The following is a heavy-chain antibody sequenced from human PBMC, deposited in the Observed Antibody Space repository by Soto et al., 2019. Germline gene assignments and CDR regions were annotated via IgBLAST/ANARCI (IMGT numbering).Heavy chain of an antibody. CDR1: GGTFSSYA. V-gene: IGHV1-69*13. Sequence: GASVKVSCKASGGTFSSYAISWVRQAPGQGLEWMGGIIPIFGTANYAQKFQGRVTITADESTSTAYMELSSLRSEDTAVYYCARGARVVVTELDFDYWGQGTLVTVSS. J-gene: IGHJ4*02. D-gene: IGHD3-22*01. CDR2: IIPIFGTA. CDR3: ARGARVVVTELDFDY.